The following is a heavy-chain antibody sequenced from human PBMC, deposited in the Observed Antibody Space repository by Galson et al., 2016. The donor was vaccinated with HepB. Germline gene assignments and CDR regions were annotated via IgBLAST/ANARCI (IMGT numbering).Heavy chain of an antibody. Sequence: SLRLSCAVSAVTFKNYAMNWVRQAPGKGLEWVAAISGSGGRISYEDSVRGRFTISRDNSKNTLFLRMNSVGVEDTAVYFCAKSGVFGDLDKWGQGTGVVVSS. CDR2: ISGSGGRI. CDR1: AVTFKNYA. CDR3: AKSGVFGDLDK. J-gene: IGHJ4*02. V-gene: IGHV3-23*01. D-gene: IGHD3-10*02.